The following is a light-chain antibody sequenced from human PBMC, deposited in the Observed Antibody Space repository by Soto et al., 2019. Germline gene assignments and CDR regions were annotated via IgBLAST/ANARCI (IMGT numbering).Light chain of an antibody. J-gene: IGKJ4*01. Sequence: EKVMTQSPATLSVSPGERATLSCRASQSVGSYLAWYQQKPGQAPRLLTYGASTRAAGIPARFSGSGSGTEFSLTISTLQSEDFGVYYCQQYVNWPLTFGGGPKVDIK. CDR1: QSVGSY. V-gene: IGKV3-15*01. CDR3: QQYVNWPLT. CDR2: GAS.